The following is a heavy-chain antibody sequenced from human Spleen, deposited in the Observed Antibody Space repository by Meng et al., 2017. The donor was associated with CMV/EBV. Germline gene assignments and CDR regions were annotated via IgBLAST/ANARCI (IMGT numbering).Heavy chain of an antibody. V-gene: IGHV3-66*02. J-gene: IGHJ4*02. CDR3: ARVGNYYDSSGPLDY. CDR1: GFTFSDYY. CDR2: IHSGGST. Sequence: GESLKISCAASGFTFSDYYMTWVRQAPGKGLEWVSVIHSGGSTYYADSVKGRFTISRDSSKNTLYLQMNNLKTDDTAVYYCARVGNYYDSSGPLDYWGQGTLVTVSS. D-gene: IGHD3-22*01.